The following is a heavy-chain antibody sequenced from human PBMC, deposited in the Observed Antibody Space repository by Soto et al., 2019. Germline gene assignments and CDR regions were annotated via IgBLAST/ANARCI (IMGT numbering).Heavy chain of an antibody. CDR3: ARVGYYYDSSGYDWVYYYGMDV. CDR2: IIPIFGTA. Sequence: GASVKVSCKASGGTFSGYAISWVRQAPGQGLEWMGGIIPIFGTANYAQKFQGRVTITADKSTSTAYMELSSLRSEDTAVYYCARVGYYYDSSGYDWVYYYGMDVWGQGTTVTVS. J-gene: IGHJ6*02. V-gene: IGHV1-69*06. CDR1: GGTFSGYA. D-gene: IGHD3-22*01.